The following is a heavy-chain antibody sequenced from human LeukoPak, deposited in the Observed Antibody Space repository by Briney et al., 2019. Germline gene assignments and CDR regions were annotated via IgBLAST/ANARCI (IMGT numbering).Heavy chain of an antibody. CDR3: AKVVDTYYDFWSGYFPESSYYYYGMDV. D-gene: IGHD3-3*01. CDR1: GFTFSSYA. CDR2: NSGSGGST. Sequence: GGSLRLSCAASGFTFSSYAMSWVRQAPGKGLEWVSANSGSGGSTYYADSVKGRFTISRDNSKNTLYLQMNSLRAEDTAVYYCAKVVDTYYDFWSGYFPESSYYYYGMDVWGQGTTVTVSS. V-gene: IGHV3-23*01. J-gene: IGHJ6*02.